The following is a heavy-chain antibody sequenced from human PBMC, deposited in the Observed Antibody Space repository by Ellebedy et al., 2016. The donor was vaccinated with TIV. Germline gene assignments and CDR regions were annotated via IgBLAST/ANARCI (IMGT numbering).Heavy chain of an antibody. CDR2: VNSDGSST. CDR1: GFTFSNYW. D-gene: IGHD6-19*01. CDR3: ARAGSSGWEAYFDL. V-gene: IGHV3-74*01. Sequence: PGGSLRLSCAASGFTFSNYWMHWVRQGPGKGPVWVSRVNSDGSSTSYADSVKGRFTISRDNAKNTLYLQMNSLRAEDTAVYYCARAGSSGWEAYFDLWGRGTLVTVSS. J-gene: IGHJ2*01.